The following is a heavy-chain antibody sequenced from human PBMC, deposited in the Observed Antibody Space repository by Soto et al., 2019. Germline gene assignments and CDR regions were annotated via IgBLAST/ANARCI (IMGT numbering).Heavy chain of an antibody. Sequence: SVKVSCKASGFTFFTSAIQWVRQARGQRLEWMGWTVVGSGNTNYAQKFQERVTITRDMSTNTAYMELTSLRSEDTAVYYCAADPYCGGDCYFDYWGQGTMVTVSS. J-gene: IGHJ4*02. CDR3: AADPYCGGDCYFDY. D-gene: IGHD2-21*02. CDR1: GFTFFTSA. V-gene: IGHV1-58*02. CDR2: TVVGSGNT.